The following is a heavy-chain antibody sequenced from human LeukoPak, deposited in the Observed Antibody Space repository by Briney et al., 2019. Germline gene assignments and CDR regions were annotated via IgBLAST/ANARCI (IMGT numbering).Heavy chain of an antibody. CDR3: ARRKWFDY. J-gene: IGHJ4*02. CDR1: GGSFSGYY. Sequence: SETLSLTCAVYGGSFSGYYWSWIRQPPGKGLEWIGEINHSGSTNYNPSLKSRVTISVDTSKNQFSLKLSSVTAAGTAVYYCARRKWFDYWGQGTLVTVSS. D-gene: IGHD1-26*01. V-gene: IGHV4-34*01. CDR2: INHSGST.